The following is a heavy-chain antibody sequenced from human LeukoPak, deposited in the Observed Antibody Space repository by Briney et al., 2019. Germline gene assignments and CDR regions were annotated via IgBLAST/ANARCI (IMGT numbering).Heavy chain of an antibody. J-gene: IGHJ4*02. CDR3: ARCDCSSTICYIGVDY. Sequence: ASVKVSCKASGYTFSSYGISWVRQAPGQGLGWMGWISAYNGNTNYAQKLQGRVTMTTDTSTSTAYMELRSLRSDDTAVYYCARCDCSSTICYIGVDYWGQGTLVTVSS. V-gene: IGHV1-18*01. CDR1: GYTFSSYG. CDR2: ISAYNGNT. D-gene: IGHD2-2*02.